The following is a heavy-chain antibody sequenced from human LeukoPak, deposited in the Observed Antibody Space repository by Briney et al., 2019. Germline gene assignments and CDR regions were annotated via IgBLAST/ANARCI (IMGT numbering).Heavy chain of an antibody. J-gene: IGHJ6*03. D-gene: IGHD6-13*01. CDR3: ARGPPSPGYSSSWPPRRYYYMDV. CDR2: IYYSGST. Sequence: SETLSLTCTVSGGSISSSSYYWGWIRQPPGKGLEWIGSIYYSGSTYYNPSLKSRVTISVDTSKNQFSLKLSSVTAADTAVYYCARGPPSPGYSSSWPPRRYYYMDVWGKGTTVTISS. CDR1: GGSISSSSYY. V-gene: IGHV4-39*07.